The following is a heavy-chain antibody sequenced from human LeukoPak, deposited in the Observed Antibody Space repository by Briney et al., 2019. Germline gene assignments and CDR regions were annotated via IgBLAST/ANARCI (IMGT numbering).Heavy chain of an antibody. CDR1: GGSISSYY. CDR2: IYYSGST. Sequence: KPSETLSLTCTVSGGSISSYYWSWIRQPPGKGLEWIGYIYYSGSTNYNPSLKSRVTISVDTSKNQFSLKLSSVTAADTAVYYCARHFLSTADYCSGGSCYTDWFDPWGQGTLVTVSS. V-gene: IGHV4-59*08. CDR3: ARHFLSTADYCSGGSCYTDWFDP. D-gene: IGHD2-15*01. J-gene: IGHJ5*02.